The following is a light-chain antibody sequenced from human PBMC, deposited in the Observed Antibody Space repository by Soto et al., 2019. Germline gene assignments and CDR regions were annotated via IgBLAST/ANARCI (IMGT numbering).Light chain of an antibody. Sequence: QSVLTQPASVSGSPGQSITISCTGTSSDVGGYNYVSWHQQHPGKAPKLMIYDVSNRPSGVSNRFSGSKSGNTASLTVSGLQAEDEADYYCSSYVGTNSYVFGTGTKVTVL. CDR2: DVS. J-gene: IGLJ1*01. V-gene: IGLV2-14*01. CDR1: SSDVGGYNY. CDR3: SSYVGTNSYV.